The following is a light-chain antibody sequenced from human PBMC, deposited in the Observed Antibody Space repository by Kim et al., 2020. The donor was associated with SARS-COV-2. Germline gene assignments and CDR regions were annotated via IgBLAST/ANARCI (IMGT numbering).Light chain of an antibody. CDR3: QHYTTYSGT. V-gene: IGKV1-5*01. Sequence: ASVGATVTISCRASQSISSWLAWYQQKPGKAPKLVIYDTSVLESGVPSRFSGSGSGTEFTLTISSLQPDDFATYYCQHYTTYSGTFGQGTKVDIK. CDR1: QSISSW. J-gene: IGKJ1*01. CDR2: DTS.